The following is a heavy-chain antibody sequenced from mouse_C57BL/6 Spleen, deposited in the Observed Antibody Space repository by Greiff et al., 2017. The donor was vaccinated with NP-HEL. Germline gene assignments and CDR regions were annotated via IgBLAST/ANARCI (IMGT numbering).Heavy chain of an antibody. CDR1: GYTFTDYE. CDR2: IAPETGGT. CDR3: TRGGHITTIVAAYYLDY. Sequence: VQLQQSGAELVRPGASVTLSCKASGYTFTDYEMHWVKQTPVHGLAWIGAIAPETGGTAYNQKFKGKALLTADKSSSKSYMEFRSLTSEDSAVYYGTRGGHITTIVAAYYLDYWGQGTTLTVSS. J-gene: IGHJ2*01. D-gene: IGHD1-1*01. V-gene: IGHV1-15*01.